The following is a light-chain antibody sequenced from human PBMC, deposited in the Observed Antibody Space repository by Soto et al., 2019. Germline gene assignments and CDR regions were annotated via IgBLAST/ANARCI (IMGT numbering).Light chain of an antibody. J-gene: IGLJ2*01. CDR1: SGHNIFA. CDR2: VNGDGSH. V-gene: IGLV4-69*01. CDR3: QTWATGIRV. Sequence: QSVLTQSPSASASLGASVKLTCTLRSGHNIFAIAWPQQQPAKGPRSLMKVNGDGSHNKGDGIPDRFSGFSSGAERYPPVPSTQSAGEADDYCQTWATGIRVLGGGTQLTVL.